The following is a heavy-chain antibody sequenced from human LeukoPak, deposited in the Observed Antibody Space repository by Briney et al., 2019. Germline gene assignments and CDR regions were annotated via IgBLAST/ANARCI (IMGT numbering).Heavy chain of an antibody. D-gene: IGHD3-22*01. CDR1: GYTLTELS. CDR3: ARGAYYYDSSGYYYSYGMDV. Sequence: GASVKVSCKVSGYTLTELSMHWVRQAPGKGLEWMGGFDPEDGETIYAQKFQGRVTMTEDTSTDTAYMELSSLRSEDTAVYYCARGAYYYDSSGYYYSYGMDVWGQGTTVTVSS. CDR2: FDPEDGET. V-gene: IGHV1-24*01. J-gene: IGHJ6*02.